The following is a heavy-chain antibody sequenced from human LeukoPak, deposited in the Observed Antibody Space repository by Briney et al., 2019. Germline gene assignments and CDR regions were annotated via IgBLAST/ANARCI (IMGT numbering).Heavy chain of an antibody. J-gene: IGHJ4*02. D-gene: IGHD3-22*01. CDR1: GGTFISYA. CDR3: ARGEYYYDSSGYPPLDY. V-gene: IGHV1-69*05. Sequence: ASVKVSCKASGGTFISYAISWVRQAPGQGLEWRGGIIPIFGTANYAQKFQGRVTITTDESTSTAYMELSSLRSEDTAVYYCARGEYYYDSSGYPPLDYWGQGTLVTVSS. CDR2: IIPIFGTA.